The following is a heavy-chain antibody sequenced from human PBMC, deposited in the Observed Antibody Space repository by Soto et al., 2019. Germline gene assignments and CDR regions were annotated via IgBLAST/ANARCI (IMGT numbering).Heavy chain of an antibody. CDR3: ASGGAGSGPFTWELPDH. V-gene: IGHV1-45*02. D-gene: IGHD1-26*01. Sequence: QMQLVQSGAEVTKTGSSVTVSCQALGNRFSYRYLHWVRQAPGQALEWMGWIAPFSGDVHYAQKFQRVTLTRDRSINTAYMRMSSLRSEDTAIYFCASGGAGSGPFTWELPDHWGQGTLVTVSS. CDR2: IAPFSGDV. J-gene: IGHJ4*02. CDR1: GNRFSYRY.